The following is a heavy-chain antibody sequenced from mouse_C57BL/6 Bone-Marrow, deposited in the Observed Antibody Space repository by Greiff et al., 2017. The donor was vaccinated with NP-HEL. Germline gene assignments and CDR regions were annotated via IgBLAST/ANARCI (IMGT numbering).Heavy chain of an antibody. CDR1: GYTFTSYW. Sequence: VQLQQPGAELVMPGASVKLSCKASGYTFTSYWMHWVKQRPGQGLEWIGEIDPSDSYTNYNQKFKGKSTLTVDKSSSPAYMQRSSLTSEDSAVYYCARDYDYDEGYYFDYWGQGTTLTVSS. D-gene: IGHD2-4*01. V-gene: IGHV1-69*01. CDR3: ARDYDYDEGYYFDY. CDR2: IDPSDSYT. J-gene: IGHJ2*01.